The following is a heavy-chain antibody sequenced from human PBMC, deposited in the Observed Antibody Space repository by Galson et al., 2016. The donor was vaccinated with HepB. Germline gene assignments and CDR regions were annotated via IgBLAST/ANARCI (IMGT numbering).Heavy chain of an antibody. Sequence: SVKVSCKASGYRFPTYGISWVRQAPGQGLEWLGWISAHSGNTIYAQKFQDRVTMTRDTSASTVYMDLRSLRSDDTAVYYCARGGYYDSSGSLRYWGQGTLVTVSS. D-gene: IGHD3-22*01. CDR3: ARGGYYDSSGSLRY. CDR2: ISAHSGNT. J-gene: IGHJ4*02. V-gene: IGHV1-18*04. CDR1: GYRFPTYG.